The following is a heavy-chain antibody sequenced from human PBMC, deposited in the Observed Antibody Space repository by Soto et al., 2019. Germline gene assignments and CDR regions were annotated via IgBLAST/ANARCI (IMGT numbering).Heavy chain of an antibody. J-gene: IGHJ6*02. CDR1: GYTFTSYG. V-gene: IGHV1-18*04. D-gene: IGHD6-6*01. CDR2: ISAYKGNT. CDR3: ARRYSSSLYYYYGMDV. Sequence: ASVKVSCKASGYTFTSYGTSWVRQAPGQGLEWMGWISAYKGNTNYAQKLQGSVTMTTDTSTSTAYMELRSLRSDDTAVYYCARRYSSSLYYYYGMDVWGQGTTVAVSS.